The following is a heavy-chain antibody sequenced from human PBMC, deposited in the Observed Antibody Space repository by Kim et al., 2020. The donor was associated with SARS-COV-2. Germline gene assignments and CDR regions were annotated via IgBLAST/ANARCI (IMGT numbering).Heavy chain of an antibody. J-gene: IGHJ6*03. V-gene: IGHV3-9*01. Sequence: DPGKGRFPISRDNAKHSLSLQMNSLRAEDTALYYCATDIRQLYYYYMDVWGKGTTVTVSS. CDR3: ATDIRQLYYYYMDV. D-gene: IGHD1-1*01.